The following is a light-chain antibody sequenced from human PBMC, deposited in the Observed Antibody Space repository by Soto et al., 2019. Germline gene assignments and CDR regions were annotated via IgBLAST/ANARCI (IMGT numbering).Light chain of an antibody. V-gene: IGKV3-15*01. J-gene: IGKJ2*01. CDR1: QTVSSH. CDR3: QQYAGSPPYT. Sequence: VMTQSPATLSVSPGERATLSCRASQTVSSHLAWYQQKPGQAPRLLIYGASTRATDVPARFSGSGSGTEFTLTIGRLEPEDFAVYYCQQYAGSPPYTFGQGTKLEIK. CDR2: GAS.